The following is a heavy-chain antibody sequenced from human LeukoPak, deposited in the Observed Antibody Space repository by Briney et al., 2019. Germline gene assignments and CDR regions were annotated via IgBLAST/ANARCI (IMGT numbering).Heavy chain of an antibody. D-gene: IGHD4-17*01. Sequence: ASVKVSCKASGYTFTGYYMHWVRQAPGQGLAWMGWINPNSGGTNYAQKFQGRVTMTRDTSISTAYMELSRLRSDDTAVYYCARDGDDYGDYLFDYWGQGTLVTVSS. CDR2: INPNSGGT. CDR1: GYTFTGYY. J-gene: IGHJ4*02. V-gene: IGHV1-2*02. CDR3: ARDGDDYGDYLFDY.